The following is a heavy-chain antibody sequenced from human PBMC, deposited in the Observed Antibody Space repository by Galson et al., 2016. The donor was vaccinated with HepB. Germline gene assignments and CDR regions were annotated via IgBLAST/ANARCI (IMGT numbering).Heavy chain of an antibody. J-gene: IGHJ6*02. CDR2: INQDGGET. CDR3: ARRLDTQRRIAGWGWGMDV. Sequence: SLRLSCAASGFTFRSYWMSWVRQAPGKGLEWVANINQDGGETYSVDSVKGRVTISRDNGKNSLYLQMSSLRVEDAGVYYWARRLDTQRRIAGWGWGMDVWGQGTTVTVS. V-gene: IGHV3-7*01. D-gene: IGHD6-19*01. CDR1: GFTFRSYW.